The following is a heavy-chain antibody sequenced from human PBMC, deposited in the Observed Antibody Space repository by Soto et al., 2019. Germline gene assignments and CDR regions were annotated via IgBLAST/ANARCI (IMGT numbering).Heavy chain of an antibody. CDR3: AKKGSSGWYSHDAFDI. V-gene: IGHV3-23*01. J-gene: IGHJ3*02. Sequence: GGSLRLSCAASGFTFSSYAMSWVRQAPGKGLEWVSAISGSGGSTYYADSVKGRFTISRDNSKNTLYLQMNSLRDEDTAVYYCAKKGSSGWYSHDAFDIWGQGTMVTVSS. CDR1: GFTFSSYA. D-gene: IGHD6-19*01. CDR2: ISGSGGST.